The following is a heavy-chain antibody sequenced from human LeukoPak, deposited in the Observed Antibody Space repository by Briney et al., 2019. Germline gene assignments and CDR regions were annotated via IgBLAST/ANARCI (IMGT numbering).Heavy chain of an antibody. D-gene: IGHD6-19*01. CDR3: QGSSGWYIDY. Sequence: GGSLRLSCTASGFTFGDYAMSWFRQAPGKGLEWVGFIRSKAYGGTTEYAASVKGRFAISRDDSKSIAYLQMNSLKTEDTAVYYCQGSSGWYIDYWGQGTLVTVSS. CDR2: IRSKAYGGTT. V-gene: IGHV3-49*03. CDR1: GFTFGDYA. J-gene: IGHJ4*02.